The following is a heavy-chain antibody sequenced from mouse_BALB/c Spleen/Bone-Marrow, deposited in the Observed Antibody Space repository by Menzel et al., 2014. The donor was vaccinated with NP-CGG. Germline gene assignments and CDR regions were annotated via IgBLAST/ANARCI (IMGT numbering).Heavy chain of an antibody. Sequence: VQRVESGPGLVAPSQSLSITCTVSGFSLTSNGVSWIRQPPRKGLEWLGVIWGDGSTKYHSALISRLSFTKDNSKSRVFLKLNSLHTDDTATYYCAKPEDGYAMDYWGQGTSVTVSS. CDR1: GFSLTSNG. J-gene: IGHJ4*01. V-gene: IGHV2-3*01. CDR2: IWGDGST. CDR3: AKPEDGYAMDY. D-gene: IGHD2-3*01.